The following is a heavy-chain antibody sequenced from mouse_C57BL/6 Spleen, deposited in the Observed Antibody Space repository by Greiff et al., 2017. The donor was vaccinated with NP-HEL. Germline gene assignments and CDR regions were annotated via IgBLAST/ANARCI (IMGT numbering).Heavy chain of an antibody. J-gene: IGHJ2*01. Sequence: VQLQQSGAELVKPGASVKLSCKASGYTFTSYWMQWVKQRPGQGLEWIGEIDPSDSYTNYNQKFKGKATLTVDTSSSTADMQLSSLTSEDSAVYYCARSYYYGSSYFDYWGQGTTLTVSS. CDR2: IDPSDSYT. CDR1: GYTFTSYW. D-gene: IGHD1-1*01. CDR3: ARSYYYGSSYFDY. V-gene: IGHV1-50*01.